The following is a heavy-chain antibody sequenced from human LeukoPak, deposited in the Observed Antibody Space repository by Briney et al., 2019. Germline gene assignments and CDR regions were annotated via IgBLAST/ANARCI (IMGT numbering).Heavy chain of an antibody. CDR1: GFTFSSYW. J-gene: IGHJ6*02. CDR3: ARDGGPYGMDV. V-gene: IGHV3-74*01. Sequence: PGRSLRLSCAASGFTFSSYWMHWVRHAPGKGLVWVSRINSDGSSTSYADSVKGRFTISRDNAKNTLYLQMNSLRAEDTAVYYCARDGGPYGMDVWGQGTTVTVSS. CDR2: INSDGSST.